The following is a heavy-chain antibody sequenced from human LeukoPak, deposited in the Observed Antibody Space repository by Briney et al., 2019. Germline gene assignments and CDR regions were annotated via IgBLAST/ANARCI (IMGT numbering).Heavy chain of an antibody. D-gene: IGHD6-13*01. CDR1: GYTFTGYY. CDR2: INPNSGGT. Sequence: ASVKVSCKASGYTFTGYYMHWVRQAPGQGLEWMGWINPNSGGTTYAQKFQGRVTMTRDTSISTAYMELSRLRSDDTAVYYCARALYSSSWYSGYWGQGTLVTVSS. CDR3: ARALYSSSWYSGY. J-gene: IGHJ4*02. V-gene: IGHV1-2*02.